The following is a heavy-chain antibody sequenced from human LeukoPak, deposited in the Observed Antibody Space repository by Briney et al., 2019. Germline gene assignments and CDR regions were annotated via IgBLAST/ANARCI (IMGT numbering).Heavy chain of an antibody. V-gene: IGHV1-2*02. CDR3: ARENYAILIGSEPAFDY. J-gene: IGHJ4*02. D-gene: IGHD3-9*01. Sequence: ASVKVSCKASGYTFTGYYMHWVRQAPGQGLEWMGWINPNSGGTNYAQKFQGRVTKTRDTSISTAYMELSRLRSDDTAVYYCARENYAILIGSEPAFDYWGQGTLVTVSS. CDR1: GYTFTGYY. CDR2: INPNSGGT.